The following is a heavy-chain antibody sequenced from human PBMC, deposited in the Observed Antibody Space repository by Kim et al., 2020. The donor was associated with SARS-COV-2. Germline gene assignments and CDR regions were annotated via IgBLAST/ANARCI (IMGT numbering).Heavy chain of an antibody. D-gene: IGHD3-22*01. CDR2: IYYSGST. CDR1: GGSINSNTYY. CDR3: ARLRTDYYDNSGSFQGGGMDV. V-gene: IGHV4-39*01. Sequence: SETLSLTCTVSGGSINSNTYYWGWIHQPPGKGLECIGSIYYSGSTYYNPSLKSRVIISVDTSQNQISLKLNSVTAADTAVYYCARLRTDYYDNSGSFQGGGMDVWGQGTTVTVS. J-gene: IGHJ6*02.